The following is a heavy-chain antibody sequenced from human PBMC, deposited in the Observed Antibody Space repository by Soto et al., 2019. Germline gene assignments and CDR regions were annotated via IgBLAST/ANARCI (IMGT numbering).Heavy chain of an antibody. V-gene: IGHV4-30-4*01. CDR1: GGSISSGDYY. J-gene: IGHJ5*02. Sequence: SETLSLTCTVSGGSISSGDYYWSWIRQPPGKGLEWIGYIYYSGSTYYNPSLKSRVTISVDTSKNQFSLKLSSVTAADTAVYYCARGWDWNDAVGDNWFDPWGQGTLVTVSS. CDR2: IYYSGST. D-gene: IGHD1-1*01. CDR3: ARGWDWNDAVGDNWFDP.